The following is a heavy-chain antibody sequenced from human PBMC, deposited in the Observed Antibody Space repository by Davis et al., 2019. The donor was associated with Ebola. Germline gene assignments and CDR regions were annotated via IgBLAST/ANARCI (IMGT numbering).Heavy chain of an antibody. CDR1: GYTFTSYA. Sequence: AASVKVSCKASGYTFTSYAISWVRQAPGQGLEWMGGIIPIFGTANYAQKFQGRVTITADKSTSTAYMELSSLRSEDTAVYYCARDAIGASQLTMTTVTNWFDPWGQGTLVTVSS. J-gene: IGHJ5*02. V-gene: IGHV1-69*06. CDR3: ARDAIGASQLTMTTVTNWFDP. CDR2: IIPIFGTA. D-gene: IGHD4-17*01.